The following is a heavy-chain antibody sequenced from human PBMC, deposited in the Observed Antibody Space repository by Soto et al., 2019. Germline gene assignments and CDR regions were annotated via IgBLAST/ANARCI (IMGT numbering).Heavy chain of an antibody. J-gene: IGHJ5*02. D-gene: IGHD3-22*01. V-gene: IGHV1-46*01. Sequence: ASVEVCCKESGYTLASYYMQWVRQAPRQGLEWMGIINPSGGSTSYAQKLQGRVTMTRDTSTSTVYMELSSLRSEDTAVYYCARVWYYYDSSGYYENWFDPWGQGTLVTVSS. CDR3: ARVWYYYDSSGYYENWFDP. CDR2: INPSGGST. CDR1: GYTLASYY.